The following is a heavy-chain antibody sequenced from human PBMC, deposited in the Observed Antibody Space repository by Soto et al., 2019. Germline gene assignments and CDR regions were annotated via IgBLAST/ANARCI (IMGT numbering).Heavy chain of an antibody. CDR2: IYPDDSNT. CDR1: GYSFFGYW. J-gene: IGHJ5*02. CDR3: ARRGGWNDGEIWFDP. V-gene: IGHV5-51*03. D-gene: IGHD1-1*01. Sequence: EVQLVQSGAEVKKPGESLKISCKGSGYSFFGYWIGWVRQMPGKGLDWRGGIYPDDSNTRYSPSFQSQVTISVDKSISTAFLQWSSLKASDTAIYYCARRGGWNDGEIWFDPWGQGTVVTVS.